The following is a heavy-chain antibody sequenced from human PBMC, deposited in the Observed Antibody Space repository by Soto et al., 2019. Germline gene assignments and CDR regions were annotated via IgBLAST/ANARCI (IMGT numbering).Heavy chain of an antibody. V-gene: IGHV3-74*01. Sequence: EVQLVESGGDLVQPGWALRLPCAASGFTFTTYWMHWVRQSPGKWLVWVSRINPDGSRTSYADSVKGRFTTSRYNAKNTLYLQMNSLGAEDTAVYYCARVAVTTYYFDYWGHGTLVPVSS. D-gene: IGHD4-17*01. CDR2: INPDGSRT. CDR1: GFTFTTYW. CDR3: ARVAVTTYYFDY. J-gene: IGHJ4*01.